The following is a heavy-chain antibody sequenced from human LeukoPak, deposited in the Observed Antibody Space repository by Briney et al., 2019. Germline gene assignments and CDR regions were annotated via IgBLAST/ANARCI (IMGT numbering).Heavy chain of an antibody. V-gene: IGHV3-23*01. D-gene: IGHD3-22*01. CDR1: GFTFSSSA. CDR2: ISGNGKST. J-gene: IGHJ4*02. CDR3: AKGGSYYYDTSGYYPH. Sequence: PGGSLRLSCAASGFTFSSSAMSWVRQAPGKGLDWVSGISGNGKSTYYAESVKGRFTISRDNSKNTLYLQMNSLRAEDTAVYHCAKGGSYYYDTSGYYPHWGQGTLVTVSS.